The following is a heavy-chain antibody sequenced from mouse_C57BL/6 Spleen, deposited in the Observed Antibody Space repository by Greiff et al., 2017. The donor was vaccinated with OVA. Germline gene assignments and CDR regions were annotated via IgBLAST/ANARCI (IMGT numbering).Heavy chain of an antibody. J-gene: IGHJ1*03. D-gene: IGHD4-1*01. CDR3: ARWGVTGTRYFDV. CDR1: GYTFTSYW. V-gene: IGHV1-52*01. CDR2: IDPSDSET. Sequence: QVQLQQPGAELVRPGSSVKLSCKASGYTFTSYWMHWVKQRPIQGLEWIGNIDPSDSETHYNQKFKDKATLTVDKSSSTAYMQLSSLTSEDSAVYYCARWGVTGTRYFDVWGTGTTVTVSS.